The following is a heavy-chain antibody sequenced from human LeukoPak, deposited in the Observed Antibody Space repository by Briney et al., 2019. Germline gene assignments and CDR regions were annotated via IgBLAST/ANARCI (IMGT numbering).Heavy chain of an antibody. Sequence: GESLKISCKGSGHSFSSFWIAWVRQMPGKGLEWMGIIFPGDSDTRYRPSLQGQVTISVDKSIDTAFLQWSSLKASDSAIYYCARLTSFADLLTATRRSWFDPWGQGTLVTVPS. V-gene: IGHV5-51*01. J-gene: IGHJ5*02. D-gene: IGHD2-21*02. CDR1: GHSFSSFW. CDR2: IFPGDSDT. CDR3: ARLTSFADLLTATRRSWFDP.